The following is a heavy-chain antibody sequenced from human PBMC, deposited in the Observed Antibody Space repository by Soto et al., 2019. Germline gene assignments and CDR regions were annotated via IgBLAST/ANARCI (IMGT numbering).Heavy chain of an antibody. Sequence: GGSLRLSCTASGFTFGYYAMSWVRQSPGKGLEWVGFIRSKAYGGTTEYAASVKGRFTISRDDSKSIAYLQMNSLKTEDTAVYYCTRERPDYYDSSGYYYVPFWYYYYGMDVWGQGTTVTVSS. J-gene: IGHJ6*02. CDR3: TRERPDYYDSSGYYYVPFWYYYYGMDV. V-gene: IGHV3-49*04. D-gene: IGHD3-22*01. CDR1: GFTFGYYA. CDR2: IRSKAYGGTT.